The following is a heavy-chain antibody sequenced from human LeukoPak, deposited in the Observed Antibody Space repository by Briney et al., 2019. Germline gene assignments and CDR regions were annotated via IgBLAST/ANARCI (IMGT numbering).Heavy chain of an antibody. CDR1: GFSLSTNGVG. J-gene: IGHJ4*02. CDR2: IYWDEDK. V-gene: IGHV2-5*02. Sequence: SGPTLVKPTQTLTLTCTFSGFSLSTNGVGVGWIRQPPGKALEWLAVIYWDEDKRYSPSLKSRLTITKDTSKNQVVLTMTNMDPVDTGTYYCAHIDLEFDYWGQGTLVTVSS. CDR3: AHIDLEFDY.